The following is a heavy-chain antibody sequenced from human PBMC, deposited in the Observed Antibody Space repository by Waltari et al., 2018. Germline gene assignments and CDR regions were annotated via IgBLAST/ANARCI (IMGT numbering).Heavy chain of an antibody. Sequence: QITLKESGPTLVKPTQTLTLTCTFSGFSLSTSGVGVGWIRQPPGKALEWLALIYWNDDKRYSPSRKSRLTITKDTSKNQVVLTMTNMDPVDTATYYCAHRKGDIRVYDYWGQGTLVTVSS. V-gene: IGHV2-5*01. CDR2: IYWNDDK. D-gene: IGHD2-15*01. CDR1: GFSLSTSGVG. J-gene: IGHJ4*02. CDR3: AHRKGDIRVYDY.